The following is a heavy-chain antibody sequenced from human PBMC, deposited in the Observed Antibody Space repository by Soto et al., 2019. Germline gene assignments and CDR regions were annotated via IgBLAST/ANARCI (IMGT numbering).Heavy chain of an antibody. V-gene: IGHV1-69*06. CDR3: ARAPRGLQQLCWSDP. D-gene: IGHD6-13*01. J-gene: IGHJ5*02. CDR1: GGTFSSYA. CDR2: IIPIFGTA. Sequence: SVKVSCKASGGTFSSYAISWVRQAPGQGLEWMGGIIPIFGTANYAQKFQGRVTITADKSTSTAYMELSSLRSEDTDVYYCARAPRGLQQLCWSDPWGKGTPVTVSS.